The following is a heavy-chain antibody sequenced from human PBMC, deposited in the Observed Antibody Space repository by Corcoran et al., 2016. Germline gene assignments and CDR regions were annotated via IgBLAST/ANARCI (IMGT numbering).Heavy chain of an antibody. CDR2: TYYRSKWYN. J-gene: IGHJ6*02. CDR1: GDSVSSNSAA. CDR3: ARVGICHLYGQYYDYGMDV. Sequence: QVQLQQSGPGLVKPSQTLSLTCAISGDSVSSNSAAWNWIRQSPSRGLEWLGRTYYRSKWYNDYAVSVKSRITINPDTSKNQFSLQLNSVTPEDTAVCYCARVGICHLYGQYYDYGMDVWGQGTTVTVSS. V-gene: IGHV6-1*01. D-gene: IGHD4-17*01.